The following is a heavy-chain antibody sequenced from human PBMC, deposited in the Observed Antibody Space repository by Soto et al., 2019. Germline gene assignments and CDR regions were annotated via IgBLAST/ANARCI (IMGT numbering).Heavy chain of an antibody. Sequence: PGGSLRLSCAASGFTFSTYGMHWVRQAPGKGLEWVALIWYDGSDKYYADSVKGRFTISRDNSKNTLYLQMNSLRGEDTAVYYCAGDILGATPYWGQGTLVTV. D-gene: IGHD1-26*01. CDR1: GFTFSTYG. J-gene: IGHJ4*01. CDR2: IWYDGSDK. V-gene: IGHV3-33*01. CDR3: AGDILGATPY.